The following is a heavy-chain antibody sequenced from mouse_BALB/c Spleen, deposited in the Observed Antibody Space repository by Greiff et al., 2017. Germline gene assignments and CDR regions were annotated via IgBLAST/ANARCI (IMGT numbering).Heavy chain of an antibody. D-gene: IGHD2-4*01. CDR3: APMITTTWFAY. J-gene: IGHJ3*01. V-gene: IGHV14-3*02. CDR2: IDPANGNT. CDR1: GFTIKDSY. Sequence: VQLQQSGAELVRSGASVTLSCTASGFTIKDSYMHWVKQRPEQGLEWIGRIDPANGNTKYDPKFQGKATITADTSSNTAYLQLSSLTSEDTAVYYCAPMITTTWFAYWGQGTPVTVSA.